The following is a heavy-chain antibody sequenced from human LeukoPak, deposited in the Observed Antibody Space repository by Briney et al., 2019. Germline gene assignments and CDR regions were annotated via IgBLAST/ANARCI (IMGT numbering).Heavy chain of an antibody. CDR1: GFTFSRYS. V-gene: IGHV3-21*01. CDR3: ARLTGQYAFDI. Sequence: GGSLRLSCAASGFTFSRYSMNWVRQAPGKGLEWVSSISSSSSYIYYADSVKGRFTISRDNAKNSLYLQMNSLRAEDTAVYYCARLTGQYAFDIWGQGTMVTVSS. D-gene: IGHD1-20*01. CDR2: ISSSSSYI. J-gene: IGHJ3*02.